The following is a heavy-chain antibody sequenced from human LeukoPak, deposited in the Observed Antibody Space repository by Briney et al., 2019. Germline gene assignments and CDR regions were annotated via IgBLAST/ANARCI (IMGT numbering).Heavy chain of an antibody. D-gene: IGHD6-13*01. CDR1: GYTFTGYY. Sequence: ASVKVSCKASGYTFTGYYMHWVRQAPGQGLEWMGIINPSGGSTSYAQKFQGRVTMTRDTSTSTVYMELSSLRSEDTAVYYCAREHMVRRIAAAGPPLYYGMDVWGQGTTVTVSS. CDR3: AREHMVRRIAAAGPPLYYGMDV. CDR2: INPSGGST. J-gene: IGHJ6*02. V-gene: IGHV1-46*01.